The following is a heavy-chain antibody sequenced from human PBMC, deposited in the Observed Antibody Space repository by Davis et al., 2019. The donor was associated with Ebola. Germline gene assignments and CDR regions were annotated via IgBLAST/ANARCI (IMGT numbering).Heavy chain of an antibody. Sequence: SQTLSLTCAVYGASFSGYYWSWIRQPPGKGLEWIGEINHSGSTYYNTSLIRRVTISVDTSSNQFSLKLSSVTAADTAVYYCARGPAYCGSECPFPYWGQGTLVTVSS. CDR3: ARGPAYCGSECPFPY. CDR2: INHSGST. D-gene: IGHD2-21*01. V-gene: IGHV4-34*01. CDR1: GASFSGYY. J-gene: IGHJ4*02.